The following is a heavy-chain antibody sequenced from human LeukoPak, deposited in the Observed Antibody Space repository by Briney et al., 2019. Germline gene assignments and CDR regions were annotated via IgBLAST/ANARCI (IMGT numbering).Heavy chain of an antibody. CDR3: AGSLAYCGGDCRLGDY. J-gene: IGHJ4*02. V-gene: IGHV3-66*01. Sequence: GGSLRLSCAASGFTVSNNYMGWVRQAPAKGLEWVSVIYSVGTTYYADSVRGRFTISRDNSKNTLYLQMNSLRVEDTAVYFCAGSLAYCGGDCRLGDYWGQGTLVTVSS. CDR1: GFTVSNNY. D-gene: IGHD2-21*02. CDR2: IYSVGTT.